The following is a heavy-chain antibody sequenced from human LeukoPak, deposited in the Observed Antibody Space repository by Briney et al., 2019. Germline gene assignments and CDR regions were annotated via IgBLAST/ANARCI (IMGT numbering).Heavy chain of an antibody. Sequence: SETLSLTCTVSGGSISSSSFYWGWIRQPPGKGLEWIGSIYHSGSTYYNPSLKSRVTISVDTSKNQFSLKLSSVTAADTAVYYCARGFYDSSSWYTAFDIWGQGTMVTVSS. D-gene: IGHD6-13*01. CDR1: GGSISSSSFY. CDR2: IYHSGST. V-gene: IGHV4-39*07. CDR3: ARGFYDSSSWYTAFDI. J-gene: IGHJ3*02.